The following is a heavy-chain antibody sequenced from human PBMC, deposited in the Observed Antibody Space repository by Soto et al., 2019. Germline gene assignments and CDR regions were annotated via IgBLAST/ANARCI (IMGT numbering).Heavy chain of an antibody. CDR1: GFTFSSYG. CDR2: ISGSGGST. Sequence: GGSLRLSCAASGFTFSSYGMHWVRQAPGKGLEWVSAISGSGGSTYYADSVKGRFTISRDNSKNTLYLQMNSLRAEDTAVYYCANSPRFGVVTLYHYYYYMDVWGKGTTVTVSS. J-gene: IGHJ6*03. V-gene: IGHV3-23*01. CDR3: ANSPRFGVVTLYHYYYYMDV. D-gene: IGHD3-3*01.